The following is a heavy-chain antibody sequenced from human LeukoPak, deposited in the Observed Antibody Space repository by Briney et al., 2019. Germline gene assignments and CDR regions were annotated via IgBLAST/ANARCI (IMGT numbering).Heavy chain of an antibody. CDR1: GFTFSTYR. V-gene: IGHV3-48*01. Sequence: PGGSLRLSCAASGFTFSTYRMNWVRQAPGKGLEWLSYISSSSVTIYYAGSVKGRFTISRDNAKNSLYLQMDSLRAEDTALYYCARGSYDGSGYYSGAGARADYWGQGTLVTVSS. CDR3: ARGSYDGSGYYSGAGARADY. J-gene: IGHJ4*02. D-gene: IGHD3-22*01. CDR2: ISSSSVTI.